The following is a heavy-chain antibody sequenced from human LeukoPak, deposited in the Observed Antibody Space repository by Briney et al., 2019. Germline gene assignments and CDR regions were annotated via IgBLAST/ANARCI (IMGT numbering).Heavy chain of an antibody. Sequence: SQTLSLTRTVCGGSMSSSYWSWIRQPPRKGLAWFGYIYYNGSTNYNPSLKSGVTISVDTSKNQFSLKLSSVTAADTAVYYCARAPDSSGYDPCDLWGRGTLVTVSS. D-gene: IGHD3-22*01. CDR3: ARAPDSSGYDPCDL. CDR2: IYYNGST. V-gene: IGHV4-59*01. CDR1: GGSMSSSY. J-gene: IGHJ2*01.